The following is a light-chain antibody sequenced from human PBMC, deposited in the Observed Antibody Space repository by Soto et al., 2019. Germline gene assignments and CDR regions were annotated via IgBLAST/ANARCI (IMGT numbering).Light chain of an antibody. V-gene: IGKV2D-29*01. CDR3: MQSLQVPLT. Sequence: DIVMRQTPGSLSASPVQPPSVSCKPRQTLLYSDGKTYLYWYLQKPGQPPHLLSYEVSYRFSGVPDRFSGSGSGTDFTLKISRVEAEDVGVYYCMQSLQVPLTFGGGTKVDIK. CDR2: EVS. J-gene: IGKJ4*01. CDR1: QTLLYSDGKTY.